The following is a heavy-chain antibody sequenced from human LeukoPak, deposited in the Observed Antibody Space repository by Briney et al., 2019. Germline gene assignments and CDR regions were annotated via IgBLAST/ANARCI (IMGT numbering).Heavy chain of an antibody. V-gene: IGHV3-48*03. CDR1: GFTFNTYE. CDR3: ATDYYYASGTFDY. D-gene: IGHD3-10*01. J-gene: IGHJ4*02. Sequence: GGSLRLSCAASGFTFNTYEMNWVRQAPGKGLEWVSNISTSGSVIHYADSVKGRFTVSRDNAKNSLYLQMNSLRAEDTAVYYCATDYYYASGTFDYWGQGTLVTVSS. CDR2: ISTSGSVI.